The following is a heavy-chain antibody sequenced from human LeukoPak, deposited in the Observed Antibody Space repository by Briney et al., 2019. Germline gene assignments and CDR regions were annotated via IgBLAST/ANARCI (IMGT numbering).Heavy chain of an antibody. Sequence: GRSLRLSCAASGFTFSSYGMHWVRQAPGKGLEWVAVISYDGSNKYYADSVKGRFTISRDNSKNTLYLQMNSLRAEDTAVYYGAKDRYWLLSGYFDYWRQGTLVTVSS. CDR1: GFTFSSYG. CDR3: AKDRYWLLSGYFDY. CDR2: ISYDGSNK. J-gene: IGHJ4*02. V-gene: IGHV3-30*18. D-gene: IGHD3-9*01.